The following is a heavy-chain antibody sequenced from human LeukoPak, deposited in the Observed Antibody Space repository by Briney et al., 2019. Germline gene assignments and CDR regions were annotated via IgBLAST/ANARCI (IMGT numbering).Heavy chain of an antibody. V-gene: IGHV3-53*01. CDR1: GFTVSSNY. D-gene: IGHD2-2*01. CDR3: AREVVPAAAGWFDP. J-gene: IGHJ5*02. CDR2: IYSGGST. Sequence: GGSLRLSCAASGFTVSSNYMSWVRQAPGKGLEWVSVIYSGGSTYYADSVKGRFTISRDNSKNTLYLQMNSLRAEDTAVYYCAREVVPAAAGWFDPWGQGTLVTVSS.